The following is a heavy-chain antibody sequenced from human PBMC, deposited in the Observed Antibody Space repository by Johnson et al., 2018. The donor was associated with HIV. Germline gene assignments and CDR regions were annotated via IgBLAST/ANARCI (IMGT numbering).Heavy chain of an antibody. CDR2: IYSGGST. J-gene: IGHJ3*02. D-gene: IGHD3-22*01. CDR1: GFTVSSYY. Sequence: MQLVESGGGLVQPGGSLRLSCAASGFTVSSYYMSWVRQAPGKGLDWVSVIYSGGSTYYADSVKGRFTISRDNSKNTLYLQMNSLRAEDTAVYYCSGDSSGYYYYDAFDIWGQGTMVTVSS. CDR3: SGDSSGYYYYDAFDI. V-gene: IGHV3-66*01.